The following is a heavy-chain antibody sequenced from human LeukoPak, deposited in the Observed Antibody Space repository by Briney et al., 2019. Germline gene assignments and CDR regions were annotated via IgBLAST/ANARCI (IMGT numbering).Heavy chain of an antibody. J-gene: IGHJ4*02. CDR1: GFTFSSYA. Sequence: GGSLRLSCAASGFTFSSYAMRWVRQAPGKGLEWVSAISGSGGSTYYADSVKGRFTISRDNSKNTLYLQMNSLRAEDTAVYYCAKIEQLGIRRDYWGQGTLVTVSS. CDR3: AKIEQLGIRRDY. CDR2: ISGSGGST. D-gene: IGHD7-27*01. V-gene: IGHV3-23*01.